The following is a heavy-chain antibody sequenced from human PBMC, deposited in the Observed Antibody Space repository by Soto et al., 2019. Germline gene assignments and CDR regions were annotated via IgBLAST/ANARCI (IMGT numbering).Heavy chain of an antibody. V-gene: IGHV4-31*03. CDR1: GGSISSGGYY. CDR2: IYYSGST. CDR3: ARDPNWGSAYFVY. D-gene: IGHD7-27*01. J-gene: IGHJ4*02. Sequence: PSETLSLTCTVSGGSISSGGYYWSWIRQHPGKGLEWIGYIYYSGSTYYNPSLKSRVTISVDTSKNQFSLKLSSVTAADTAVYYCARDPNWGSAYFVYWGQGTLVNVAS.